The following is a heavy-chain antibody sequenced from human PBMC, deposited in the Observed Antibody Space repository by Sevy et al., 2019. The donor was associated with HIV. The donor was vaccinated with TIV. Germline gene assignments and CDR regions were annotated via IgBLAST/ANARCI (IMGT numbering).Heavy chain of an antibody. Sequence: GGSLRLSCAASGFTLSDYYMSWIRQAPGKGLEWISYISGGSSAIVYAYSVKGRFAISRNNAKNSLYLHMDNLRAEDTAVYFCVGRPYSTAYSWSYHFDYWGQGTLVTVSS. J-gene: IGHJ4*02. CDR1: GFTLSDYY. CDR3: VGRPYSTAYSWSYHFDY. V-gene: IGHV3-11*01. D-gene: IGHD4-4*01. CDR2: ISGGSSAI.